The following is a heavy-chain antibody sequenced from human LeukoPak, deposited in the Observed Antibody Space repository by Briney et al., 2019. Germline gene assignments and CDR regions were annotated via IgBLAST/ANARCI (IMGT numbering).Heavy chain of an antibody. V-gene: IGHV3-53*01. CDR2: IYSGGST. J-gene: IGHJ3*02. Sequence: GGSLRLSCAASGFTVSSNYMSWVRQAPGKGLEWVSVIYSGGSTYYADSVKGRFTISRDNSKNTLYLQMNSLRAEDTAVYYCAKDQHYYGSGDAFDIWGQGTMVTVSS. D-gene: IGHD3-10*01. CDR1: GFTVSSNY. CDR3: AKDQHYYGSGDAFDI.